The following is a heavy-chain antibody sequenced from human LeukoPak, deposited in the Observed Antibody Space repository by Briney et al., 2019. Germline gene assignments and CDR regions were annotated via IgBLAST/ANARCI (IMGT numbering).Heavy chain of an antibody. V-gene: IGHV3-23*01. J-gene: IGHJ5*02. CDR1: GFTFSSYA. D-gene: IGHD2-2*01. CDR2: ISGSSGSTI. Sequence: PGGSLRLSCAASGFTFSSYAMSWVRQAPGKGLEWVSAISGSSGSTIYYADSVKGRFTISRDNAKNSLYLQMNSLRAEDTAVYYCARDIQLISRGANWFDPWGQGTLVTVSS. CDR3: ARDIQLISRGANWFDP.